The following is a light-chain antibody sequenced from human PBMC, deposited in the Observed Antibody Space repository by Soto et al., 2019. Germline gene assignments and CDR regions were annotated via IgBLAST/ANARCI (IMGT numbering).Light chain of an antibody. J-gene: IGKJ5*01. V-gene: IGKV3-11*01. CDR2: DAS. Sequence: EIVLTQSPATLSLSPGERATLSCRASQSVSSYLAWYQQKPGQAPRLLIYDASNRATGIPARFSGSGSGTDFTLTISSLEPEDFALYYCQQYGNSAPITFGQGTRLEIK. CDR3: QQYGNSAPIT. CDR1: QSVSSY.